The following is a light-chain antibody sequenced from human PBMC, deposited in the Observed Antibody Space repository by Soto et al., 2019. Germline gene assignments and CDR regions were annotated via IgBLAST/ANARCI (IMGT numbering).Light chain of an antibody. Sequence: QSALTQPASVSGSPGQSITISCTGTSSDVGGYNYVSWYQQHPGKAPKLMIYAVSNRPSGVSNRSSGSKSGNTASLTISGLQAEDEADYHCSSYTTSSTLLYVFGTGTKVTVL. CDR3: SSYTTSSTLLYV. CDR2: AVS. V-gene: IGLV2-14*01. J-gene: IGLJ1*01. CDR1: SSDVGGYNY.